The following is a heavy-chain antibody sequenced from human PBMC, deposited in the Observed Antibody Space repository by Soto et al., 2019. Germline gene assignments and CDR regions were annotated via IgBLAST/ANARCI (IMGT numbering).Heavy chain of an antibody. CDR3: ARDLEWELRLPILFDY. CDR2: MKQAGSEK. V-gene: IGHV3-7*01. J-gene: IGHJ4*02. CDR1: GFTFSTYW. Sequence: EVQLVESGGDLVQPGGSLRLSCAASGFTFSTYWMSWVRQAPGKGLEWVANMKQAGSEKFYVDSVKGRFTISRDNAKNSLYLQMNSLRAEDTAVYYCARDLEWELRLPILFDYWGQGTLVTVSS. D-gene: IGHD1-26*01.